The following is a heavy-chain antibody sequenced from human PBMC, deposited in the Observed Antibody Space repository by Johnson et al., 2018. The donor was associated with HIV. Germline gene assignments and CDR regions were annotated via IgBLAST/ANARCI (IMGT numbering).Heavy chain of an antibody. CDR1: GFTFRSYA. CDR3: AKERSYSEAFDF. J-gene: IGHJ3*01. V-gene: IGHV3-23*04. CDR2: ISGSGSSI. Sequence: VQLVESGGGLVQPGGSLRLSCVASGFTFRSYAMSWVRQAPGKGLDWVSGISGSGSSINYADSVKGRFTISRDNSKNTLYLEMNSLRAEDTAVYYCAKERSYSEAFDFWGQGTMVTVSS. D-gene: IGHD3-10*01.